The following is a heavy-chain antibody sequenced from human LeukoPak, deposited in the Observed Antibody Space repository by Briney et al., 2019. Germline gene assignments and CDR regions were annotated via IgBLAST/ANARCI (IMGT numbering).Heavy chain of an antibody. CDR3: AHTSGYTSGWPDY. CDR1: GFTFSSYA. J-gene: IGHJ4*02. CDR2: ISGSGGST. V-gene: IGHV3-23*01. D-gene: IGHD6-19*01. Sequence: PGGSLRLSCAASGFTFSSYAMSWVRQAPGKGLEWVSAISGSGGSTYYADSVKGRFTISRDNSKNTLYLQMNSLRAEDTAVYYCAHTSGYTSGWPDYWGQGTLVTVSS.